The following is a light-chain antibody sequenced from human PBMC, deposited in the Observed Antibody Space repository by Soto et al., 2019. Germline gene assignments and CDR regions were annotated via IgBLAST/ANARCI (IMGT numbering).Light chain of an antibody. CDR3: AAWDDSLNGVV. V-gene: IGLV1-44*01. Sequence: QPVLTQSPSASGTPGQRVTISCSGSSSNIGSNSVNWYQQLPGTAPKLLIYRNNQRPSGVPDRFSGSKSGTSASLAISGLQSEDDAEYYCAAWDDSLNGVVFGGGTKVTVL. CDR2: RNN. J-gene: IGLJ2*01. CDR1: SSNIGSNS.